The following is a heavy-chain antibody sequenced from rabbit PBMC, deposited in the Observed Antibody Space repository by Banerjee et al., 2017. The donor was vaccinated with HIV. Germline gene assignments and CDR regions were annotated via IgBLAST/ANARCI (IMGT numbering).Heavy chain of an antibody. CDR3: ASGYSDIVFNL. D-gene: IGHD1-1*01. CDR2: INTSSGNT. CDR1: GFSFSNKYV. V-gene: IGHV1S45*01. Sequence: QEQLEESGGDLVKPEGSLTLTCTASGFSFSNKYVMCWVRQAPGKGLEWIACINTSSGNTVNANWAKGRFTISKTSSTRVTLQMTSLTAADTATYFCASGYSDIVFNLWGPGTLVTVS. J-gene: IGHJ4*01.